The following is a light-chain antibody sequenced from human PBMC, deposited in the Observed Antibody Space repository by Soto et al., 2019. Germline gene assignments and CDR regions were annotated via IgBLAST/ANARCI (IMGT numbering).Light chain of an antibody. CDR1: QSVSSSY. CDR3: QQYDSSPRT. J-gene: IGKJ1*01. Sequence: EIVMTQSPATLSVSPGERATLSCRASQSVSSSYLAWYQQKPGQAPRLLIYRTSNRATGIPDRFSGGGSGTDFTLTISRLEPEDFAVYWCQQYDSSPRTFGQGTKVDIK. V-gene: IGKV3-20*01. CDR2: RTS.